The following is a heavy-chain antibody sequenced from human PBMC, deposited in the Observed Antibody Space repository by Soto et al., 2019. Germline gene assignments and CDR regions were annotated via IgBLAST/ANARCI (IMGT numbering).Heavy chain of an antibody. CDR3: ARDRGLRFLEWFFDY. D-gene: IGHD3-3*01. J-gene: IGHJ4*02. Sequence: GASVKVSCKASGYAFTSYYMHWVRQSPGQGLEWMGIINPSGGSTSYAQKFQGRVTMTRDTSTSTVYMELSSLRSEDTAVYYCARDRGLRFLEWFFDYWGQGTLVTVSS. V-gene: IGHV1-46*03. CDR2: INPSGGST. CDR1: GYAFTSYY.